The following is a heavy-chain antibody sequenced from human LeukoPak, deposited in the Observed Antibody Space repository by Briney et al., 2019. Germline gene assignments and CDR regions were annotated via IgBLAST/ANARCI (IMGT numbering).Heavy chain of an antibody. Sequence: SETLSLTCTVSGGSISSSRYYWGWIRQPPGKGLVGIGSIYYSVSTYYNPSLKNRVTISVDTSKNQFSLKLSSVTAADTAVYYCARRPGGSGSYFRDYWGQGTLGTVSS. V-gene: IGHV4-39*01. D-gene: IGHD3-10*01. CDR2: IYYSVST. J-gene: IGHJ4*02. CDR1: GGSISSSRYY. CDR3: ARRPGGSGSYFRDY.